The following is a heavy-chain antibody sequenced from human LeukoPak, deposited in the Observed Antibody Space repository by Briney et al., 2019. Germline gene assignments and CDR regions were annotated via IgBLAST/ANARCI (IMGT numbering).Heavy chain of an antibody. D-gene: IGHD3-9*01. CDR3: ARDGEYYDILTGYYSHGMDV. V-gene: IGHV4-59*01. Sequence: PSETLSLTCTVSGGSISSYYWSWIRQPPGKGLEWIGYIYDSGSTNYNPSLKSRVTISVDTSKNQFSLKLSSVTAADTAVYYCARDGEYYDILTGYYSHGMDVWGKGTTVTVSS. J-gene: IGHJ6*04. CDR2: IYDSGST. CDR1: GGSISSYY.